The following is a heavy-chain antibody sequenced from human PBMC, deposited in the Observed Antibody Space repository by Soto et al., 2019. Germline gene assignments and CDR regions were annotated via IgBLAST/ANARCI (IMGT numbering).Heavy chain of an antibody. Sequence: QVQLVQSGAEVKKPGSSVKVSCKASGGTFSSYAISWVRQAPGQGLEWMGGIIPIFRTADYAQKFQGRVTITADASTSTASMELSSLRSEATAVYYCASVETQRYYSGMDVWGQGTTVTVSS. V-gene: IGHV1-69*12. CDR1: GGTFSSYA. D-gene: IGHD2-15*01. J-gene: IGHJ6*02. CDR3: ASVETQRYYSGMDV. CDR2: IIPIFRTA.